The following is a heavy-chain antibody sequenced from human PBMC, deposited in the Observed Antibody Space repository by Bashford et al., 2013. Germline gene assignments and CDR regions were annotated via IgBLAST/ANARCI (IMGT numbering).Heavy chain of an antibody. CDR2: IKSTTDGGTT. V-gene: IGHV3-15*01. CDR3: TIVDTGRLDY. J-gene: IGHJ4*02. D-gene: IGHD1-1*01. Sequence: VRQAPGKGLEWVGRIKSTTDGGTTDYAAPVKGRFTISRDDSKNTMYLQMNSLKTEDTAVYYCTIVDTGRLDYWGQGTLVTVSS.